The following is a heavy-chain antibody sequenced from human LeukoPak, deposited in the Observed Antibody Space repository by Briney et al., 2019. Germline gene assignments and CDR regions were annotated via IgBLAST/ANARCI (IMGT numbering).Heavy chain of an antibody. CDR2: IKSRGDGGTT. Sequence: PGGSLRLSCAASGFSFTNAWMRWVRQAPGKGLEWVGRIKSRGDGGTTDYAARVEGRCTVSRDESHNMLNLQMNSLKTEHTTVYYCTTDTWDRNGRSYYRYFDSWGQGTLPTLSS. V-gene: IGHV3-15*01. D-gene: IGHD3-10*01. J-gene: IGHJ4*02. CDR3: TTDTWDRNGRSYYRYFDS. CDR1: GFSFTNAW.